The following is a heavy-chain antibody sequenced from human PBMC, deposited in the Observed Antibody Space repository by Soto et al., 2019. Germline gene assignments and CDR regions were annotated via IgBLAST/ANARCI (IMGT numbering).Heavy chain of an antibody. CDR2: IDHSGSS. V-gene: IGHV4-39*01. J-gene: IGHJ4*02. Sequence: QLQLQESGPGLVKPSETLSLTCTVSGVSISSDYYYWGWIRQPPGKGLEWIGNIDHSGSSYYNPSNPSLKSRVIISVDTSTNQFSLKLSSVTAADTAVYYCARRPSGWAFDSWGQGTLGTVSS. CDR1: GVSISSDYYY. D-gene: IGHD6-19*01. CDR3: ARRPSGWAFDS.